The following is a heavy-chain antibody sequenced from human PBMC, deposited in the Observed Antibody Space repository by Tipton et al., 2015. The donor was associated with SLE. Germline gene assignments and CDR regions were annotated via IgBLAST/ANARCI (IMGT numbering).Heavy chain of an antibody. CDR1: GFTFSNYC. V-gene: IGHV3-23*01. CDR2: FSDGGCNT. J-gene: IGHJ4*02. Sequence: SLRLSCAASGFTFSNYCMSWVRPAPGKGLEWGSDFSDGGCNTYYADSVKGRFTISRDNSKNMLYLQMNSLRVEDTAVYYCAKGGTGKFDYGGQGTLVTVSS. D-gene: IGHD7-27*01. CDR3: AKGGTGKFDY.